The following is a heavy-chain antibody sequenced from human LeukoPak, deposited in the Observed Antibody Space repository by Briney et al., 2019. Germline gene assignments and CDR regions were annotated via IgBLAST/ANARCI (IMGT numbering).Heavy chain of an antibody. D-gene: IGHD2-15*01. CDR3: ARTRYCSGASCYWDFDN. Sequence: PGGSLRLSYAASGFTFSDYGMNWVRQAPGKGLEWVSSISSSTSYMYYADSVKGRFTIYRDNAMNSLYLQMISLRAEDTAIYFCARTRYCSGASCYWDFDNWGQGTLVTVSS. J-gene: IGHJ4*02. V-gene: IGHV3-21*01. CDR1: GFTFSDYG. CDR2: ISSSTSYM.